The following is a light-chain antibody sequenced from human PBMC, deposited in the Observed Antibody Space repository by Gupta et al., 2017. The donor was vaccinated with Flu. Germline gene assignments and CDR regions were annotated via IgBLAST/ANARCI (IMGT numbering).Light chain of an antibody. CDR3: QTWGTGIVV. V-gene: IGLV4-69*01. J-gene: IGLJ2*01. Sequence: SGHSSYAIAWHQQQPEKGPRYLMKLNSDGSHSKGDGIPDRFSGTSSGAERYLTISSLQSEDEADYYCQTWGTGIVVFGGGTKLTVL. CDR2: LNSDGSH. CDR1: SGHSSYA.